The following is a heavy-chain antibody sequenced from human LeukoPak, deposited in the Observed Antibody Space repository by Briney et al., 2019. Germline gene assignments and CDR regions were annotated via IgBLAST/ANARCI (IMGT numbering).Heavy chain of an antibody. CDR2: INIAGSNT. Sequence: KPGGFLRLSCVASGFTFSDYYMSWIRQAPGKGLEWLSYINIAGSNTHYADSVMGRFTVSRNNAKKSLYLQMNNLRAEDTAVYYCATDGAGFDTWGQGVLVTVSS. CDR3: ATDGAGFDT. V-gene: IGHV3-11*01. J-gene: IGHJ5*02. CDR1: GFTFSDYY.